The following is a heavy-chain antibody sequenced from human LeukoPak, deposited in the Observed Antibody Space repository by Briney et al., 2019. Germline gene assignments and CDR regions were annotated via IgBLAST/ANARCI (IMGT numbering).Heavy chain of an antibody. CDR2: IYSGGST. J-gene: IGHJ4*02. D-gene: IGHD1-1*01. CDR3: ARDRVNWNDVGGLFDY. CDR1: GFTVSSNY. V-gene: IGHV3-53*01. Sequence: GGSLRLSCAASGFTVSSNYMSWVRQAPGKGLEWVSPIYSGGSTSYADSVKGRFTFSRDNSKNTLYLQMNSLRAEDTAVYYCARDRVNWNDVGGLFDYWGQGTLVTVSS.